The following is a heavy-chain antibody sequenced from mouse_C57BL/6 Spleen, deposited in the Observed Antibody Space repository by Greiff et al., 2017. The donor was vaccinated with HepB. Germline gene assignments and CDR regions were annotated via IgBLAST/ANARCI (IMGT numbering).Heavy chain of an antibody. V-gene: IGHV1-64*01. CDR3: ASQIYYGNYVTMDY. CDR1: GYTFTSYW. Sequence: QVQLKQPGAELVKPGASVKLSCKASGYTFTSYWMHWVKQRPGQGLEWIGMIHPNSGSTNYNEKFKSKATLTVDKSSSTAYMQLSSLTSEDSAVYYCASQIYYGNYVTMDYWGQGTSVTVSS. D-gene: IGHD2-1*01. J-gene: IGHJ4*01. CDR2: IHPNSGST.